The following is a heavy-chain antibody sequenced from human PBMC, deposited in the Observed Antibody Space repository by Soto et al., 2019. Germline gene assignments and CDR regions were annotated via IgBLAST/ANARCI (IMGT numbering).Heavy chain of an antibody. D-gene: IGHD6-13*01. V-gene: IGHV4-39*01. Sequence: SETLSLTCTVSGGSISSSSYYWGWIRQPPGKGLEWIGSIYYSGSTYYNPSLKSRVTISVDTSKNQFSLKLSSVTAADTAVYYCARVATAGKRECYLDSWGQGTLVTVSS. J-gene: IGHJ4*02. CDR3: ARVATAGKRECYLDS. CDR1: GGSISSSSYY. CDR2: IYYSGST.